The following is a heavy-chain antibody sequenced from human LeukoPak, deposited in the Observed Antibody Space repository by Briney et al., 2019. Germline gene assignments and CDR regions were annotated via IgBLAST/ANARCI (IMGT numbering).Heavy chain of an antibody. D-gene: IGHD3-10*01. CDR1: GFTFSAYA. Sequence: PGGSLRLSCAASGFTFSAYAVHWVRQTPGKGLEWVAVISYDGSNTYYADSVKGRFTISRDNSKNTLYLQMNSLRAEDTAVYSCVRSSGSYALRNVFDIWGQGALVTVSS. J-gene: IGHJ3*02. V-gene: IGHV3-30*04. CDR3: VRSSGSYALRNVFDI. CDR2: ISYDGSNT.